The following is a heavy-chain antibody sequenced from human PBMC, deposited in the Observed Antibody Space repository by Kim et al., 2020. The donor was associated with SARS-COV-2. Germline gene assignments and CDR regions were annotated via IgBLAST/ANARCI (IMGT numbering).Heavy chain of an antibody. J-gene: IGHJ6*02. V-gene: IGHV1-69*04. CDR2: IIPILGIA. CDR3: ARDRVRGRGYSNYILSYGMDV. CDR1: GGTFSSYT. Sequence: SVKVSCKASGGTFSSYTISWVRQAPGQGLEWMGRIIPILGIANYAQKFQGRVTITADKSTSTAYMELSSLRSEDTAVYYCARDRVRGRGYSNYILSYGMDVWGQGTTVTVSS. D-gene: IGHD4-4*01.